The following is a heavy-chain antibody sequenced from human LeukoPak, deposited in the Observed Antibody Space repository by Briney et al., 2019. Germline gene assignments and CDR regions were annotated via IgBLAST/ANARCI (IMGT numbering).Heavy chain of an antibody. J-gene: IGHJ6*03. V-gene: IGHV1-69*01. CDR3: AKGVYYYYYYMDV. CDR1: GGTFSGYA. Sequence: GSSVKVSCKASGGTFSGYAISWVRQAPGQGLEWMGGIIPIFGTANYAQKFQGRVTITADESTSTAYMELSSLRSEDTAVYYCAKGVYYYYYYMDVWGKGTTVTVSS. CDR2: IIPIFGTA. D-gene: IGHD3-16*01.